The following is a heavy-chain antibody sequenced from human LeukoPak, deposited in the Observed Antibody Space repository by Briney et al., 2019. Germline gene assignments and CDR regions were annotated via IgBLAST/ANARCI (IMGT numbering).Heavy chain of an antibody. CDR3: ARDPRNYGGNPNY. CDR2: ISSSSSTI. D-gene: IGHD4-23*01. Sequence: GRSLRLSCAASGFTFSSSGMNWVRQAPGKGLEWVSYISSSSSTIYYADSVKGRFTISRDNAKNSLYLQMNSLRDEDTAVYYCARDPRNYGGNPNYWGQGTLVTVSS. V-gene: IGHV3-48*02. CDR1: GFTFSSSG. J-gene: IGHJ4*02.